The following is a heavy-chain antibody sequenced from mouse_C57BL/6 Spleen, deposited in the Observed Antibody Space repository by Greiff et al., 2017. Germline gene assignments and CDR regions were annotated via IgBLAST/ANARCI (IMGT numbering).Heavy chain of an antibody. J-gene: IGHJ3*01. Sequence: EVQVVESGGGLVKPGGSLKLSCAASGFTFSSYAMSWVRQTPEKRLEWVATISDGGSYTYYPDNVKGRFTISRDNAKNNLYLQMSQLKSEDTAMYYCARGDEAGFAYWGQGTLVTVSA. CDR1: GFTFSSYA. CDR3: ARGDEAGFAY. V-gene: IGHV5-4*01. CDR2: ISDGGSYT.